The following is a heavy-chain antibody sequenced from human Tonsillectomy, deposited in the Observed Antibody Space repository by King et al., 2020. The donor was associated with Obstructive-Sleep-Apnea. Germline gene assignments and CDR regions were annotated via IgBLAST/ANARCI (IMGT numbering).Heavy chain of an antibody. J-gene: IGHJ4*02. Sequence: VQLQQWGAGLLKPSETLSLTCAVYGGSFSGYYWSWISQPPGRGLEWIGEINHSGSTNYNPSLKRRVTRSVDTSKNQFSLKLSSVTAADTAVYYCASGSSAGDDYWGQGTLVTVSS. CDR2: INHSGST. V-gene: IGHV4-34*01. D-gene: IGHD6-19*01. CDR1: GGSFSGYY. CDR3: ASGSSAGDDY.